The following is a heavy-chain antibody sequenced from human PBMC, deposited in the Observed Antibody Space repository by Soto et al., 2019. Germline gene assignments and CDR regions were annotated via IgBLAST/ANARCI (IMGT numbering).Heavy chain of an antibody. J-gene: IGHJ4*02. CDR1: GYTFTSYA. Sequence: QVQLVQSGAEVKKHGASVKDSCKASGYTFTSYAMHWVRQAPGQRLEWMGWINAGNGNTKYSQKFQGRVTITRDTTASTAYIELSSLRSEDTAVYYWARGDLIVATVWGQGTLVTVSS. CDR3: ARGDLIVATV. V-gene: IGHV1-3*01. CDR2: INAGNGNT. D-gene: IGHD5-12*01.